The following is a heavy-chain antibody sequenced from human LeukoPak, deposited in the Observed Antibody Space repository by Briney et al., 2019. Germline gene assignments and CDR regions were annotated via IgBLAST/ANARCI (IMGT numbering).Heavy chain of an antibody. Sequence: GGSLRLSCAASGFTVSGNYVSWVRQAPGKGLEWLSVIHRGGNTYYADSVKGRFTISRDSSKNTVFLQMDSLRAEDTAVYYCARDPGYGLGVDYGDYWGQGTLVTVSS. V-gene: IGHV3-66*01. CDR2: IHRGGNT. CDR3: ARDPGYGLGVDYGDY. J-gene: IGHJ4*02. CDR1: GFTVSGNY. D-gene: IGHD3-10*01.